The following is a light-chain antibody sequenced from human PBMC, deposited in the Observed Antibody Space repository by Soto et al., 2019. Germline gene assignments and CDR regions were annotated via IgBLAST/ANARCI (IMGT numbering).Light chain of an antibody. CDR2: LNSDGSH. V-gene: IGLV4-69*01. CDR3: QTWGTGSHV. Sequence: QPVLTQSPSASASLGASVKLTCTLSSGNSSYAIAWHQQQPEKGPRYLMKLNSDGSHSKGDGIPDRFSGSSSGAARYLIISSLQSEDEADYYCQTWGTGSHVFGTGTKLTVL. CDR1: SGNSSYA. J-gene: IGLJ1*01.